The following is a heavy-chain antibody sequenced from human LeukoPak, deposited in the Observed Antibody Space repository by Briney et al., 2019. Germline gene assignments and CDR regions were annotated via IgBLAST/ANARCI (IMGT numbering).Heavy chain of an antibody. J-gene: IGHJ4*02. D-gene: IGHD3-10*01. CDR3: EALWSTMVRGVTSGDY. V-gene: IGHV3-21*01. Sequence: GGSLRLSCAASGVTFSSYSMTWVRQAPGKGLEWVASISSSSSYIYYADSVKGRFTIASDNAKNSLYLQMNRLRAEDTAVYYCEALWSTMVRGVTSGDYWGQGTLVTVSS. CDR2: ISSSSSYI. CDR1: GVTFSSYS.